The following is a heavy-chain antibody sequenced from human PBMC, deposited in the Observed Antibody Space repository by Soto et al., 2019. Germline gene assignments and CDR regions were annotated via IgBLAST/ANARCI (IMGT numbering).Heavy chain of an antibody. Sequence: QVQLVQSGGEVKKPGASVKVSCKASGYTFTSYNINWVRQAPGQGLEWMGWISAYNGNTNYAQKLQGRVTMTTDTSTSTVYMELRSLRSDDTAVYYCVREPPGYGGNSFDYWGQGTLVTVSS. CDR2: ISAYNGNT. CDR3: VREPPGYGGNSFDY. D-gene: IGHD4-17*01. V-gene: IGHV1-18*01. CDR1: GYTFTSYN. J-gene: IGHJ4*02.